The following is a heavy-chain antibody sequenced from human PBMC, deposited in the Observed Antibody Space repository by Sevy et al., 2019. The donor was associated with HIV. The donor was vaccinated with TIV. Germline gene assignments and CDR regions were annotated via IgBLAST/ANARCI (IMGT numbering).Heavy chain of an antibody. V-gene: IGHV4-59*01. Sequence: SETLSLTCTVSGGSISSYYWSWIRQPPGKGLEWIGYIYYSGSTNHNPSLKSRVTISVDTSKNQFSLKLSSVTAADTAVYYCARERRLVLDYWGQGTLVTVSS. CDR3: ARERRLVLDY. D-gene: IGHD6-19*01. CDR1: GGSISSYY. J-gene: IGHJ4*02. CDR2: IYYSGST.